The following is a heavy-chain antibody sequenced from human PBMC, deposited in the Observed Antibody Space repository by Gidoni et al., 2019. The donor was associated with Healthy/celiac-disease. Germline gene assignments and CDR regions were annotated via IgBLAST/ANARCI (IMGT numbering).Heavy chain of an antibody. D-gene: IGHD3-10*01. Sequence: QVQLVQSGAEVKKPGSSVKVSCKASGGTFSSYAISWVRQAPGQGLEWMGGIIPIFGTANYAQKFQGRVTITADKSTSTAYMELSSLRSEDTAVYYCARGLHGRFGELLPYYYYYGMDVWGQGTTVTVSS. CDR1: GGTFSSYA. CDR3: ARGLHGRFGELLPYYYYYGMDV. V-gene: IGHV1-69*06. J-gene: IGHJ6*02. CDR2: IIPIFGTA.